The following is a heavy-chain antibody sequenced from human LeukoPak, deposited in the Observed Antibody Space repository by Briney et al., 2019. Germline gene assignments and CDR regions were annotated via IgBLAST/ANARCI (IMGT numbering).Heavy chain of an antibody. Sequence: GASVKVSCKASGYTFTGYYMHWVRQAPGHGLEWMGWINPNSGGTNYAQKFQGRVTMTRDTSISTAYMELSRLRSDDTAVYYCARERYSSGWYGKYYFDYWGQGTLVTVSS. V-gene: IGHV1-2*02. J-gene: IGHJ4*02. D-gene: IGHD6-19*01. CDR3: ARERYSSGWYGKYYFDY. CDR2: INPNSGGT. CDR1: GYTFTGYY.